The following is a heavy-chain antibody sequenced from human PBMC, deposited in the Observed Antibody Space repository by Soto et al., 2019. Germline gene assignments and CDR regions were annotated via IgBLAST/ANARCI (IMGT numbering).Heavy chain of an antibody. V-gene: IGHV5-51*01. J-gene: IGHJ6*02. CDR3: ARQSGMDV. Sequence: GEALKLSCKVSGYGFSIHWVAWLRQMPGKGLEWVGIIYPGNSNTMYSPSFQGQVIISADKSIRTAYLQWSSLKASDTAIYYCARQSGMDVWGQGTTVTVSS. CDR2: IYPGNSNT. D-gene: IGHD5-12*01. CDR1: GYGFSIHW.